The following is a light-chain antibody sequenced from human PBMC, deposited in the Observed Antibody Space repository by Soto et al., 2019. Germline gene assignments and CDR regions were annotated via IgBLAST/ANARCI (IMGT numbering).Light chain of an antibody. CDR2: GAS. CDR1: QSISSSY. J-gene: IGKJ3*01. V-gene: IGKV3-20*01. Sequence: EIVLTQSPGTLSLSPGERATLSCRASQSISSSYLAWYQQRPGQAPRLLIFGASYRATGIPDRFSGSGSGTDFPLTISRLEPEDFAVYSCQQYSSSPPEFTFGPGTKVDSK. CDR3: QQYSSSPPEFT.